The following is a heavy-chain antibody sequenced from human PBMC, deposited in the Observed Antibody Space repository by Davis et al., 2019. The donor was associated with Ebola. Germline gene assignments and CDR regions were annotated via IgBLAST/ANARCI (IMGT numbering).Heavy chain of an antibody. Sequence: ASVKVSCKASGYTFTTYDINWVRQATGQGLEWMGWMNSDSGNTGYAQKFQGRVTMTRDTSITTAYMELSSLSSDDTAVYYCTRGIARRRSGSWFDPWGQGTPVTVSS. CDR2: MNSDSGNT. D-gene: IGHD2-15*01. V-gene: IGHV1-8*01. CDR1: GYTFTTYD. CDR3: TRGIARRRSGSWFDP. J-gene: IGHJ5*02.